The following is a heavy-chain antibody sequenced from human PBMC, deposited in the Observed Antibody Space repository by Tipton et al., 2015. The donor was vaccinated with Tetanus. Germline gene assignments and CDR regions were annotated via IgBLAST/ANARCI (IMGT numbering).Heavy chain of an antibody. Sequence: TLSLTCTVSGGSISAYYWTWIRQPPGKGLEWIGSMHFSGTTTYNPSLKSRITMSVDASKNQFSLKLSSVTAADTAVYYCARGGGTVGSIPLYSWLDPWGQGTLVTVSS. CDR1: GGSISAYY. V-gene: IGHV4-59*12. J-gene: IGHJ5*02. CDR2: MHFSGTT. CDR3: ARGGGTVGSIPLYSWLDP. D-gene: IGHD1-26*01.